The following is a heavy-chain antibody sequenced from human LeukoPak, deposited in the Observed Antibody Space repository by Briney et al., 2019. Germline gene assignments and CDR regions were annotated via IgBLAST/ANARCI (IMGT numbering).Heavy chain of an antibody. CDR3: ARNRGRGFDP. CDR2: ISSSSSYI. Sequence: TGGSLRLSCAASGFTFSSYSMNWVRQAAGKGLEWVSSISSSSSYIYYADSVKGRFTISRDNAKNSLYLQMNSLRAEDTAVYYCARNRGRGFDPWGQGTLVTVSS. V-gene: IGHV3-21*01. CDR1: GFTFSSYS. J-gene: IGHJ5*02. D-gene: IGHD1-26*01.